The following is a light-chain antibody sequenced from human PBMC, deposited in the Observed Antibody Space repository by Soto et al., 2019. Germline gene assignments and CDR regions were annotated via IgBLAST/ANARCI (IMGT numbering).Light chain of an antibody. V-gene: IGKV3-15*01. Sequence: EIVMTQFPATLAVSPGERVTLSCRASQSVSGDVAWYQQKPGQAPRLLIYRTYTRASSIPARFSGSGSGTQFALTINSLQSEDFAVYYCQYYNSWPPLLTFGGGTKVEMK. CDR3: QYYNSWPPLLT. CDR2: RTY. J-gene: IGKJ4*01. CDR1: QSVSGD.